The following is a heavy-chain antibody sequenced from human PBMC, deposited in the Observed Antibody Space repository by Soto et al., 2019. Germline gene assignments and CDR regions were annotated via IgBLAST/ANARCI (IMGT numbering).Heavy chain of an antibody. Sequence: EVQLVESGGGLVQPGRSLRLSCAASGFTFDDSAMHWVRQPPGKGLEWVSGIGSNSGGIGYADSVKGRFTISRDNAKNSLYLQMNSLRAEDTALYYCAKGLSEGYFDYWGQGTRVTVSS. CDR1: GFTFDDSA. V-gene: IGHV3-9*01. CDR2: IGSNSGGI. CDR3: AKGLSEGYFDY. J-gene: IGHJ4*02.